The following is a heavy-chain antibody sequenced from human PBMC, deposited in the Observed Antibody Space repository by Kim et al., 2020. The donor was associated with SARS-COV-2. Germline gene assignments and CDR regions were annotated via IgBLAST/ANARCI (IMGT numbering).Heavy chain of an antibody. J-gene: IGHJ4*02. Sequence: GGSLRLSCAASGFTFSSYAMHWVRQAPGKGLEWVAVISYDGSNKYYADSVKGRFTISRDNSKNTLYLQMNSLRAEDTAVYYCARDPSYYDFWSGPAAYYFDYWGQGTLVTVSS. V-gene: IGHV3-30-3*01. CDR2: ISYDGSNK. D-gene: IGHD3-3*01. CDR3: ARDPSYYDFWSGPAAYYFDY. CDR1: GFTFSSYA.